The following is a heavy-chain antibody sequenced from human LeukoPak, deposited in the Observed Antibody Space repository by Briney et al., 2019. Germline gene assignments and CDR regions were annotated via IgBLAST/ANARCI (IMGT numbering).Heavy chain of an antibody. CDR3: ATGCSSGSCYSKNYYYYYYMDV. J-gene: IGHJ6*03. V-gene: IGHV1-2*02. D-gene: IGHD2-15*01. Sequence: GASVKVSCKASGYTFTGYYIHWVRQAPGQGLEWMGWINPNSGGTNYAQRFQGRVTMTRDTSISTAYMQLSRLRSDDTAVYYCATGCSSGSCYSKNYYYYYYMDVWGKGTTVTVSS. CDR2: INPNSGGT. CDR1: GYTFTGYY.